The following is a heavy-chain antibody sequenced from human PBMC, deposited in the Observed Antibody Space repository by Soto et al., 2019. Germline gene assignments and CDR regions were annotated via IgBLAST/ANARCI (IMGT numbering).Heavy chain of an antibody. CDR1: GGSISSSNW. J-gene: IGHJ4*02. CDR2: IYHSGGT. CDR3: AGKYSSGWYYFDF. Sequence: QVQLQESGPGLVKPSGTLSLTCAVSGGSISSSNWWSWVRQPPGRGLEWIGEIYHSGGTNYNPSLKSRVTISVDKSRNQFSLRLSSVTAADTAVYYCAGKYSSGWYYFDFWGQGTLVTVSS. D-gene: IGHD6-19*01. V-gene: IGHV4-4*02.